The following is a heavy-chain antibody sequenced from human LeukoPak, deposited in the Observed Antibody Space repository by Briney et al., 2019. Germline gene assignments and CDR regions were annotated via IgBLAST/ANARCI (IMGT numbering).Heavy chain of an antibody. CDR1: GYTFTSYA. Sequence: EASVKVSCKASGYTFTSYAMNWVRQAPGQGLEWMGWINTNTGNPTYAQGFTGRFVFSLDTSVSTAYLQISSLKAEDTAVYYCARARSGWPHDAFDIWGQGTMVTVSS. J-gene: IGHJ3*02. CDR3: ARARSGWPHDAFDI. CDR2: INTNTGNP. V-gene: IGHV7-4-1*02. D-gene: IGHD6-19*01.